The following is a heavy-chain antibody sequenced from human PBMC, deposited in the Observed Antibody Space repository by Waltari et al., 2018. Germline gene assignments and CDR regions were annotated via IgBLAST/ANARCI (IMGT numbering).Heavy chain of an antibody. V-gene: IGHV3-21*01. Sequence: EVQLVESGGGLVKPGGSLRLSCAASGFTFSSYSMHWVRQAQGQGLAWFSSISSSSSCIYYAAAWKCRFTISRDKSKNTLYLQMNSLGAEDTAVYYCAKYPGVVAALDYWGQGTLGTVSS. J-gene: IGHJ4*02. CDR3: AKYPGVVAALDY. CDR2: ISSSSSCI. D-gene: IGHD2-15*01. CDR1: GFTFSSYS.